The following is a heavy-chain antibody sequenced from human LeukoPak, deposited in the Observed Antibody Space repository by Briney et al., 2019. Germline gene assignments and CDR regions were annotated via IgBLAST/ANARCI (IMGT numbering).Heavy chain of an antibody. J-gene: IGHJ5*02. D-gene: IGHD3-10*01. V-gene: IGHV1-2*02. CDR2: INPNSGGT. CDR1: GYTFTGYY. CDR3: ARDVHIATMVRGVSSRWFDP. Sequence: ASVKVSCKGSGYTFTGYYMHWVRQGPGQGGEWMGWINPNSGGTNYAQKFQGKVTMTRDTSISTAYMELSRLRSDDTAVYYCARDVHIATMVRGVSSRWFDPWGQGTLVTVSS.